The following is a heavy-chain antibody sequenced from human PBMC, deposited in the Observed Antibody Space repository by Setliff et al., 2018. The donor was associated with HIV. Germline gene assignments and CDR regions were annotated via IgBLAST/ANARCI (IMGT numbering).Heavy chain of an antibody. CDR2: IYYTGST. V-gene: IGHV4-61*01. CDR3: ASEAWTSYRSSSGYYYYYMDV. J-gene: IGHJ6*03. CDR1: GGSVGSGSYY. Sequence: SETLSLTCTVSGGSVGSGSYYWSWVRQPPGKGLEWIGYIYYTGSTNYNPSLKSRVTISVDTSKNQFSLKLSSVTAADTAVYYCASEAWTSYRSSSGYYYYYMDVWGKGTTVTVSS. D-gene: IGHD6-6*01.